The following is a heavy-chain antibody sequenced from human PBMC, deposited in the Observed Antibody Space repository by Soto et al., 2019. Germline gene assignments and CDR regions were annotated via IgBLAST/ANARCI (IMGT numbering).Heavy chain of an antibody. D-gene: IGHD6-13*01. CDR3: AKDRREDNNSWYDSYDY. V-gene: IGHV3-23*01. CDR1: GFTFRNFA. CDR2: ISGTGGVI. Sequence: EVQLLESGGGLVQPGGSLTISCAASGFTFRNFAMSWVRQAPGKGLGWVTTISGTGGVIYYADSVKGRFTISRDSSMNTLFLQMNSLRAEDTALYYCAKDRREDNNSWYDSYDYSGQGTLVTVSS. J-gene: IGHJ4*02.